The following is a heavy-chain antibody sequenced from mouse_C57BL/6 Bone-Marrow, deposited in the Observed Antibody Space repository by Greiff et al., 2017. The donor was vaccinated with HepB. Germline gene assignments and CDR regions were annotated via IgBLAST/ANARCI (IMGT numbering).Heavy chain of an antibody. D-gene: IGHD2-4*01. J-gene: IGHJ2*01. CDR1: GYTFTSYW. V-gene: IGHV1-55*01. Sequence: QVQLQQPGAELVKPGASVKMSCKASGYTFTSYWITWVKQRPGQGLEWIGDIYPGSGSTNYNEKFKSKATLTVDTSSSTAYMQLSSLTSEDSAVYYCIIYYDYGHYFDYWGQGTTLTVSS. CDR2: IYPGSGST. CDR3: IIYYDYGHYFDY.